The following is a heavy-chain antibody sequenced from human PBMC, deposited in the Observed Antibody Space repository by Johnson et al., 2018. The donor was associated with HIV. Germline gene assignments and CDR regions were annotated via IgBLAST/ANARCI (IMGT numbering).Heavy chain of an antibody. Sequence: EVQLVESGGGLVKPGGSLRLSCAASGFTFSSYAMSWVRQAPGKGPEWLSYISASGSNIYYVDSVKARFTISRDNAKNSLYLQMNSLRVEDTAVYYCAKTGGGAALDSWGQGTMVTVSS. J-gene: IGHJ3*02. V-gene: IGHV3-48*04. CDR3: AKTGGGAALDS. CDR2: ISASGSNI. CDR1: GFTFSSYA. D-gene: IGHD3-16*01.